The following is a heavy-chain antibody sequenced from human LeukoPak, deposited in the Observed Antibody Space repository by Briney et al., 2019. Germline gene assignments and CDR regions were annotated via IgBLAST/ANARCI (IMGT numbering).Heavy chain of an antibody. V-gene: IGHV3-21*01. Sequence: GGSLRLSCAASGFTFSSYSMNWVRQAPGKGLEWVSVISSSSYYIYYADSVKGRFTISRDNAKNSLYLQTSSLRAEDTAVYYCARVTLVRKVIMREIDYWGQGTLVTVSS. CDR1: GFTFSSYS. CDR2: ISSSSYYI. J-gene: IGHJ4*02. D-gene: IGHD3-10*01. CDR3: ARVTLVRKVIMREIDY.